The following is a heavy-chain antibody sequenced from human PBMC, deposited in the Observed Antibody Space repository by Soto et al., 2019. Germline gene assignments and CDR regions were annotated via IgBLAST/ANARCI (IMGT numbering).Heavy chain of an antibody. Sequence: ISSYYWSWIRQPPGKGLEWIGYIYYSGSTNYNPSLKSRVTISVDTSKNQFSLKLSSVTAADTAVYYCAREFVGATPNGMDVWGQGTTVTVSS. CDR1: ISSYY. CDR3: AREFVGATPNGMDV. V-gene: IGHV4-59*01. J-gene: IGHJ6*02. D-gene: IGHD1-26*01. CDR2: IYYSGST.